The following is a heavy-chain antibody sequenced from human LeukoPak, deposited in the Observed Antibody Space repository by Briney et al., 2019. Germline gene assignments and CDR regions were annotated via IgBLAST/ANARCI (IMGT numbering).Heavy chain of an antibody. Sequence: SETLSLTCSVSGAPITTKNYFWAWIRQPPGKGLEWIGSLFYSGSTYFTPSLKSRVTFSIDASKNQFSLKVNSVTAADTAVYYCARDLGLRYFDYWGQGVLVTVSS. CDR1: GAPITTKNYF. V-gene: IGHV4-39*07. J-gene: IGHJ4*02. CDR3: ARDLGLRYFDY. CDR2: LFYSGST.